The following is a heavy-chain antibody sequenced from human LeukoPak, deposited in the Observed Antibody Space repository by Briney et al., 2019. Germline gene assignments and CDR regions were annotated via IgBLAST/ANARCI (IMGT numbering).Heavy chain of an antibody. V-gene: IGHV3-30*02. J-gene: IGHJ4*02. CDR1: GFTFSSYG. CDR3: AKDGRYYYDSSGYQFDY. CDR2: IRYDGRNK. D-gene: IGHD3-22*01. Sequence: PGGSLRLSCAASGFTFSSYGMHWVRQAPGKGLEWVAFIRYDGRNKYYADSVKGRFTISRDNSKNTLYLQMNSLRAEDTAVYYCAKDGRYYYDSSGYQFDYWGQGTLVTVSS.